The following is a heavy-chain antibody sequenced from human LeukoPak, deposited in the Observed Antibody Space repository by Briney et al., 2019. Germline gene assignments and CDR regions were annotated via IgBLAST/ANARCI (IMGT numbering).Heavy chain of an antibody. V-gene: IGHV3-66*02. Sequence: PGGSLRLSSAASGFTVSSNYMSWVRQAPGKGLEWVSVIYSGGSTYYADSVKGRFTISRDNSKNTLYLQMNSLRAEDTAVYYCARVAGQIGAIENSYYFDYWGQGTLVTVSS. J-gene: IGHJ4*02. CDR1: GFTVSSNY. CDR3: ARVAGQIGAIENSYYFDY. CDR2: IYSGGST. D-gene: IGHD4/OR15-4a*01.